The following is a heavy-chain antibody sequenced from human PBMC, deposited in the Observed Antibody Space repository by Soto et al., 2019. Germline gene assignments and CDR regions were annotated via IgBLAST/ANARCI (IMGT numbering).Heavy chain of an antibody. D-gene: IGHD6-6*01. CDR2: ISAYNGNK. CDR1: GYTFTSYG. V-gene: IGHV1-18*04. Sequence: QVQLVQSGAEVKKPGASVKVSCKASGYTFTSYGISWVRQAPGQGLEWMGWISAYNGNKNYAQKLQGRVTMTTDTSTSTAYMELRSLRSDDTAVYYCARSCIQIVSVMSVWFDPWGQGTLVTVSS. J-gene: IGHJ5*02. CDR3: ARSCIQIVSVMSVWFDP.